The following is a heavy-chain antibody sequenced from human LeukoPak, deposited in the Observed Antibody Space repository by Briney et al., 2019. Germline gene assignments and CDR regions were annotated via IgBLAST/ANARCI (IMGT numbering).Heavy chain of an antibody. CDR2: INPDSGDT. CDR3: ARDLRGLGDFFDY. D-gene: IGHD3-10*01. Sequence: ASVKVSCKASGYPFTGYYIHWVRQAPGRGLEWMGYINPDSGDTYYAQKFQGRVTMTRDTSIGTAYMDLSSLRSDDTAVYYCARDLRGLGDFFDYWGQGTLATVSS. J-gene: IGHJ4*02. V-gene: IGHV1-2*02. CDR1: GYPFTGYY.